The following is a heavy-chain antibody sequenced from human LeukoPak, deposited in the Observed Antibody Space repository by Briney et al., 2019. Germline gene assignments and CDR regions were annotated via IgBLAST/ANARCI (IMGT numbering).Heavy chain of an antibody. CDR2: ISSNGCST. V-gene: IGHV3-64*01. J-gene: IGHJ4*02. D-gene: IGHD2-15*01. CDR3: ARDEWQYCSGGSCYQGPFDY. Sequence: GGSLTLSCAASGFTFSSYAMHWVRQAPGKGVEYVSSISSNGCSTYYANSVKGRFTISRDNSKNTLYLQMGSQRAEDMAVYYCARDEWQYCSGGSCYQGPFDYWGQGTLVTVSS. CDR1: GFTFSSYA.